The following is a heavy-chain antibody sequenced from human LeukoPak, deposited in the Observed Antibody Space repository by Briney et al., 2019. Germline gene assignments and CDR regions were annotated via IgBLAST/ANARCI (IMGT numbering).Heavy chain of an antibody. CDR1: GFTFSDYA. CDR3: AKGWPIAGDIKGWFTL. CDR2: ITAGGDTT. V-gene: IGHV3-23*01. Sequence: PGASLRLSCGASGFTFSDYAMNWVRQTPERGLEWVAAITAGGDTTYYADSAKGRFTISIDNFRSKLTLQMSSPKYEDTAVYYCAKGWPIAGDIKGWFTLWGQGTLVTVSS. D-gene: IGHD6-19*01. J-gene: IGHJ4*02.